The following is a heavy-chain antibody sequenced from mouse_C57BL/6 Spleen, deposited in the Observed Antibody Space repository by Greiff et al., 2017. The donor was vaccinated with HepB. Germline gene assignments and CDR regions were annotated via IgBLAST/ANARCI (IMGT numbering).Heavy chain of an antibody. CDR3: ARGTYYGRGGGYFDY. V-gene: IGHV1-19*01. Sequence: EVQLQQSGPVLVKPGASVKMSCKASGYTFTDYYMNWVKQSHGKSLEWIGVINPYNGGTSYNQKFKGKATLTVDKSSSTAYMELNSLTSEDSAVYYCARGTYYGRGGGYFDYWGQGTTLTVSS. CDR1: GYTFTDYY. CDR2: INPYNGGT. D-gene: IGHD1-1*01. J-gene: IGHJ2*01.